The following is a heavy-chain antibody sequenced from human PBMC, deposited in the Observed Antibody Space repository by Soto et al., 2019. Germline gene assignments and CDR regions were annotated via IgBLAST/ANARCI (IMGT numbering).Heavy chain of an antibody. CDR1: GGSFSGYY. CDR3: ARVGRLEYYYGSGSYQGNWFDP. CDR2: INHSGST. D-gene: IGHD3-10*01. J-gene: IGHJ5*02. V-gene: IGHV4-34*01. Sequence: QVQLQQWGAGLLKPSETLSLTCAVYGGSFSGYYWSWIRQPPGKGLEWIGEINHSGSTNYNPSLKSRVTISVDTSKNQFSLKLNSVTAADTAVYYCARVGRLEYYYGSGSYQGNWFDPWGQGTLVTVSS.